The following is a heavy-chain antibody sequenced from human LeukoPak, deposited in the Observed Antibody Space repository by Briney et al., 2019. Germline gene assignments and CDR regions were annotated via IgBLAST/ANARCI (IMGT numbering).Heavy chain of an antibody. CDR1: GYSISSGYY. V-gene: IGHV4-38-2*02. CDR3: ARDPTRKQDNWFDP. CDR2: IYHSGST. Sequence: SQTLSLTCTVSGYSISSGYYWGWIRQPPGKGLEWIGSIYHSGSTYYNPSLKSRVTISVDTSKNQFSLKLSSVTAADTAVYYCARDPTRKQDNWFDPWGQGTLVTVSS. J-gene: IGHJ5*02.